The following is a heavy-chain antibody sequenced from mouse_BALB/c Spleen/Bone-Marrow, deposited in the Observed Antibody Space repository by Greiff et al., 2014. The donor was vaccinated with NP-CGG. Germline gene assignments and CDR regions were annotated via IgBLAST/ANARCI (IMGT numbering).Heavy chain of an antibody. V-gene: IGHV5-9-4*01. CDR2: ISSGGSYT. J-gene: IGHJ4*01. D-gene: IGHD2-14*01. CDR3: ARAYRYDGGYYYAMDY. Sequence: DVQLVESGGGSVKPGGSLKLSCAASEFTFSSYAMSWVRQSPEKRLEWVAEISSGGSYTYYPDTVTGRFTISRDNAKNTLYLEMSSLRSEDTAMYYCARAYRYDGGYYYAMDYWGQGTSVTVSS. CDR1: EFTFSSYA.